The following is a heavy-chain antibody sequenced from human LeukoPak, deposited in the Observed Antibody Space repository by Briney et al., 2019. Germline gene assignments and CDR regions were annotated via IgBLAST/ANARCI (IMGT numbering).Heavy chain of an antibody. V-gene: IGHV4-39*07. CDR2: IYYSGST. J-gene: IGHJ4*02. D-gene: IGHD6-13*01. CDR1: GGSISSSSYY. CDR3: ARFSQQLVVL. Sequence: SETLSLTCTVSGGSISSSSYYWGWIRQPPGKGLEWIRSIYYSGSTYYNPSLKSRVTISVDTSKNQFSLKLSSVTAADTAVYYCARFSQQLVVLWGQGTLVTVSS.